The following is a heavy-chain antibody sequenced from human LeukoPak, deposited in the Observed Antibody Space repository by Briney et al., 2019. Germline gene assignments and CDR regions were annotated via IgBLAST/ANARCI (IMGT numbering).Heavy chain of an antibody. CDR1: GFTFSSYD. J-gene: IGHJ4*02. Sequence: GGSLRLSCAASGFTFSSYDMHWFRQATGKGLEWVSAIGTAGDTYYPGSVKGRFTISRENAKNSLYLRMNSLRAGDTAVYYCARGSSWYGIDYWGQGTLVTVSS. CDR2: IGTAGDT. V-gene: IGHV3-13*01. D-gene: IGHD6-13*01. CDR3: ARGSSWYGIDY.